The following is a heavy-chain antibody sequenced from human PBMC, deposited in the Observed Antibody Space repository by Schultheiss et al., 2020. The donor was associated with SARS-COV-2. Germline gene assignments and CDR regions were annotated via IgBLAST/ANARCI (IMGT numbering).Heavy chain of an antibody. CDR3: ARTPMRAADKSGWFDP. Sequence: GGSLRLSCAASGFTFSSYAMNWVRQAPGKGLEWVSYISSSGSTIYYADSVKGRFTISRDNAKNSLYLQMNSLRAEDTAVYYCARTPMRAADKSGWFDPWGQGTLVTVSS. D-gene: IGHD6-13*01. V-gene: IGHV3-48*04. CDR2: ISSSGSTI. J-gene: IGHJ5*02. CDR1: GFTFSSYA.